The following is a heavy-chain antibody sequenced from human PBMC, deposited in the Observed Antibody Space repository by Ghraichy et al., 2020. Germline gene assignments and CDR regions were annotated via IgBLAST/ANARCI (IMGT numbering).Heavy chain of an antibody. D-gene: IGHD2-15*01. V-gene: IGHV3-48*02. CDR1: GFTFSSYS. Sequence: GSLNISCAASGFTFSSYSMNWVRQAPGKGLEWVSYISSSSSTIYYADSVKGRFTISRDNAKNSLYLQMNSLRDEDTAVYYCARDGPLGYCSGGSCYPFDYWGQGTLVTVSS. J-gene: IGHJ4*02. CDR2: ISSSSSTI. CDR3: ARDGPLGYCSGGSCYPFDY.